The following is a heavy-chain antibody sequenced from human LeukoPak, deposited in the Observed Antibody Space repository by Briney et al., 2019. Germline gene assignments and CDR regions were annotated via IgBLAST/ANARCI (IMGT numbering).Heavy chain of an antibody. V-gene: IGHV3-64D*06. J-gene: IGHJ4*02. CDR3: VKGDDYGECAGLDYFDY. D-gene: IGHD4-17*01. CDR1: GFTFSSYA. CDR2: ISSNGGTT. Sequence: GVTLRLSCSASGFTFSSYAMHWVRQAPGKGLEYVSAISSNGGTTYYADSVDGRFTISRDNSKTTLYLQMSSLRAEETAVYCCVKGDDYGECAGLDYFDYWGQGTLVTVSS.